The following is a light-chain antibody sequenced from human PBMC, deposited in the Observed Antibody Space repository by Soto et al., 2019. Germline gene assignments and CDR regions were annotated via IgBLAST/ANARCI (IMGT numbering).Light chain of an antibody. Sequence: EIVLTQSPGTLSLSPEERATLSCRASQSLSSSLLAWYQQKPGQAPRLLIYGASSRGTGIPDRFSGSGSGTDFTLTISRLEPEDFAVYYCQQYGSSPLTFGGGTKVEIK. J-gene: IGKJ4*01. V-gene: IGKV3-20*01. CDR1: QSLSSSL. CDR3: QQYGSSPLT. CDR2: GAS.